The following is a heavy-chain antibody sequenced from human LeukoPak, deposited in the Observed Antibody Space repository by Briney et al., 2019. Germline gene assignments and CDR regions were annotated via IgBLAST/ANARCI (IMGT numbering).Heavy chain of an antibody. Sequence: PSQTLSLTCTVSGGSISSGSYYWSWIRQPAGTGLEWIGRIYTSGSTNYNPSLKSRVTISVDTSKNQFSLKLSSVTAADTAVYYCARGRYDYVWGSYRFDYWGQGTLVTVSS. V-gene: IGHV4-61*02. D-gene: IGHD3-16*02. J-gene: IGHJ4*02. CDR3: ARGRYDYVWGSYRFDY. CDR1: GGSISSGSYY. CDR2: IYTSGST.